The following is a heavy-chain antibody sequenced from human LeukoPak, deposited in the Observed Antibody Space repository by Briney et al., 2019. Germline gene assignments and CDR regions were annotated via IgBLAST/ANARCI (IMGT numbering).Heavy chain of an antibody. D-gene: IGHD3-10*01. CDR2: IYHSGST. CDR1: GGSISSGGYS. CDR3: ARGSTYYYGSGSYGNWFDP. Sequence: PSETLSLTCAVSGGSISSGGYSWSWIWQPPGKGLEWIGYIYHSGSTYYNPSLKSRVTISVDRSKNQFSLKLSSVTAADTAVYYCARGSTYYYGSGSYGNWFDPWGQGTLVTVSS. J-gene: IGHJ5*02. V-gene: IGHV4-30-2*01.